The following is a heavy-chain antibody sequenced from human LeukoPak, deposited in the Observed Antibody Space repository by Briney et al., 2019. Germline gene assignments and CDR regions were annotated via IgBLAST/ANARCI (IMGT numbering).Heavy chain of an antibody. Sequence: SETLSLTCTVSGGCISSSSYYWGWIRQPPGKGLEWIGRIYYSGSTYYNPSLKSQVTISVDTSKNQFSLKLSSVTAADTAVYYCARQAALLLLMVIDYWGQGTLVTVSS. CDR3: ARQAALLLLMVIDY. V-gene: IGHV4-39*01. CDR2: IYYSGST. CDR1: GGCISSSSYY. J-gene: IGHJ4*02. D-gene: IGHD2-8*01.